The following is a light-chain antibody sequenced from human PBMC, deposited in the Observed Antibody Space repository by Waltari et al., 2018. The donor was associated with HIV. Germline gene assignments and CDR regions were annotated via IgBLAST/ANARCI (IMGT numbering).Light chain of an antibody. CDR1: SPTIGRKA. V-gene: IGLV1-44*01. Sequence: QSVLTQPPSASGTPGQRVPIPCSGSSPTIGRKAVHWYQQVPGTPPKLLILEINERPSGVPDRFSGSKSGTSASLAISGLQSEDEADYFCAAWDDSFSGYVFGTGTTVTVL. J-gene: IGLJ1*01. CDR3: AAWDDSFSGYV. CDR2: EIN.